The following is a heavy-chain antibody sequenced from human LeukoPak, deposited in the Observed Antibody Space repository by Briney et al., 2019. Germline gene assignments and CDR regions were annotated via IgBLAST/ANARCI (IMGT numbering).Heavy chain of an antibody. D-gene: IGHD6-19*01. CDR1: GFTFSSYW. J-gene: IGHJ4*02. CDR3: ARSSGWWSLDY. CDR2: INSDGTTT. Sequence: GGSLRLSCAASGFTFSSYWMHWVRQAPGKGLLWVSRINSDGTTTYYADSVKGRFTISRDNAKNTLFLQMNSLRAEDTAVYYCARSSGWWSLDYWGQGTLVTVSS. V-gene: IGHV3-74*01.